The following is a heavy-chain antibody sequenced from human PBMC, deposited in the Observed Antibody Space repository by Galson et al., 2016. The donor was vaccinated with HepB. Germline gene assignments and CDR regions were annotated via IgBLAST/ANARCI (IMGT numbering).Heavy chain of an antibody. V-gene: IGHV3-23*01. Sequence: SLRLSCAASGFTFTNYGMTWVRQAPGKGLEWVSIISTDGATTYYADYVKGRYTISRDNSKSTLYLQMDSLRDEDTAVYYCAKGGTPRRSRTYEFDYWGQGTLVTVSS. CDR1: GFTFTNYG. J-gene: IGHJ4*02. CDR2: ISTDGATT. D-gene: IGHD3-16*01. CDR3: AKGGTPRRSRTYEFDY.